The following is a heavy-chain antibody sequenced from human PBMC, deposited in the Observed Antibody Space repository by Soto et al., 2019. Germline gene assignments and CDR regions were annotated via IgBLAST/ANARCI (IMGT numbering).Heavy chain of an antibody. Sequence: PGESLKISCQCSGYTFSNFWIAWVRQLPGKGLEWMGIIYPGDYETRYSPSFHGKVTISADRSIGTAYLQWSSLEASDSAFYFCARSPRSSPYFDYWGQGAPVTVYS. V-gene: IGHV5-51*01. J-gene: IGHJ4*02. D-gene: IGHD6-13*01. CDR3: ARSPRSSPYFDY. CDR1: GYTFSNFW. CDR2: IYPGDYET.